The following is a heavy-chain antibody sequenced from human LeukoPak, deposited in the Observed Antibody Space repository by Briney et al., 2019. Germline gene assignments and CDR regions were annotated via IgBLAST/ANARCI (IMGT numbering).Heavy chain of an antibody. J-gene: IGHJ6*02. D-gene: IGHD3-10*01. CDR2: MNPNSGNT. Sequence: ASVKVSCKASGYTFTSYGISWVRQGTGQGLEWMGWMNPNSGNTGYAQKFRGRVTMTRNTSISTAYMELSSLRSEDTAVYYCARGSEVLLWFGELMMGAYDYYYGMDVWGQGTTVTVSS. CDR3: ARGSEVLLWFGELMMGAYDYYYGMDV. V-gene: IGHV1-8*02. CDR1: GYTFTSYG.